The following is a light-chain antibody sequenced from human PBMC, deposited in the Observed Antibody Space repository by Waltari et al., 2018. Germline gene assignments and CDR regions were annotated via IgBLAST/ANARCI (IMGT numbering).Light chain of an antibody. CDR1: SSNIGAGYD. J-gene: IGLJ1*01. V-gene: IGLV1-40*01. CDR2: GNS. CDR3: QSYDSSLSGYV. Sequence: QSVLTQPPSVSGAPGQRVTISCTGSSSNIGAGYDVHWYQQLPGTAPKLLIYGNSTRPSRVPGRFSGSKSGTSASLAITGLQAEDEADYYCQSYDSSLSGYVFGTGTKVTVL.